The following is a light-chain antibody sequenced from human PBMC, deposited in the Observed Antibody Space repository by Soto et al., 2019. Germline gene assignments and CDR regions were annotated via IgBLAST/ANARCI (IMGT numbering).Light chain of an antibody. CDR2: DVS. V-gene: IGLV2-14*03. J-gene: IGLJ2*01. Sequence: QSAMTQPASVSGSPGQSTTISCTGTSSDIGTYDYISWYQQHPGKAPKLIIYDVSNRPSGVSTRFSGSKSGNTASLTISGLQAEDEADYYCSSHGSSSTLIFGGVTQLTVL. CDR1: SSDIGTYDY. CDR3: SSHGSSSTLI.